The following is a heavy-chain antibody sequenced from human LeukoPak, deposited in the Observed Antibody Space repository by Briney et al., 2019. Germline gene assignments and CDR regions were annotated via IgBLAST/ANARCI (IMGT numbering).Heavy chain of an antibody. CDR3: ARDNYYDSSGYYAYFDY. Sequence: PGGSLRLSCAASGFTVSSNYMSRVRQAPGKGLEWVSVIYSGGSTYYADSVKGRFTISRDNSKNTLYLQMNSLRAEDTAVYYCARDNYYDSSGYYAYFDYWGQGTLVTVSS. J-gene: IGHJ4*02. CDR2: IYSGGST. D-gene: IGHD3-22*01. V-gene: IGHV3-66*02. CDR1: GFTVSSNY.